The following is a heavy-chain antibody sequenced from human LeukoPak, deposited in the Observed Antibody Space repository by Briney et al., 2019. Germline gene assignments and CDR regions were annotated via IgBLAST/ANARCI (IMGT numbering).Heavy chain of an antibody. D-gene: IGHD2-2*01. J-gene: IGHJ4*02. CDR2: ISGSGGST. CDR1: GLTFSSYA. V-gene: IGHV3-23*01. CDR3: AKIPTARVVPAAMDFDY. Sequence: PGGSLRLSCAASGLTFSSYAMSWVRQAPGKGLEWVSAISGSGGSTYYADSVKGRFTISRDNSKNTLYLQMNSLRAEDTAVYYCAKIPTARVVPAAMDFDYWGQGTLVTVSS.